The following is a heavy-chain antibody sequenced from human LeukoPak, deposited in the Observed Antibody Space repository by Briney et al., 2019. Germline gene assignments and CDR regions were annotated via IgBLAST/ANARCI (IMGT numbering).Heavy chain of an antibody. V-gene: IGHV3-23*01. CDR2: ISGGGGST. CDR3: ATSTVAKYDY. CDR1: GFTFTSYS. J-gene: IGHJ4*02. Sequence: GGSLRLSCAASGFTFTSYSMNWVRQAPGKGLEWVSTISGGGGSTYYADSVKGRFTISRDNSKNTLYLQVNSLRAEDTAVYYCATSTVAKYDYWGQGTLVAVSS. D-gene: IGHD4-11*01.